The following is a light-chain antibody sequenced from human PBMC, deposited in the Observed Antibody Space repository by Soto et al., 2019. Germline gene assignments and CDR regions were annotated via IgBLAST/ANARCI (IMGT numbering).Light chain of an antibody. Sequence: QSPSTLSASVGDRVTITCRASQSISSWLAWYQQKPGKAPKLLIYDASSLESGVPSRFSGSGSGTDFTLTISSLQPDDFATYYCQQYNSYSWTFGQGTKVEIK. V-gene: IGKV1-5*01. J-gene: IGKJ1*01. CDR2: DAS. CDR1: QSISSW. CDR3: QQYNSYSWT.